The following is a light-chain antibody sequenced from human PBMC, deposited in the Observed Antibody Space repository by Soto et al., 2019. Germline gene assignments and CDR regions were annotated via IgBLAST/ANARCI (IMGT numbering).Light chain of an antibody. CDR2: DAS. CDR1: QSVNNF. Sequence: EIVLTQSPVILSLSPGERATLSCRASQSVNNFLAWYQQNPGQAPRLLIYDASNRATGIPARFSGSGSGTDFTLTISSLEPEDFAVYYCQQRSNWPPMYIFGQGTKLEIK. V-gene: IGKV3-11*01. J-gene: IGKJ2*01. CDR3: QQRSNWPPMYI.